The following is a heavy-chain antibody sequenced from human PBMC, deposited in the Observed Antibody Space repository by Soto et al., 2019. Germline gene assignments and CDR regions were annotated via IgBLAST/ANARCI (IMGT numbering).Heavy chain of an antibody. D-gene: IGHD2-2*01. CDR3: ATLRGSVTYQFYYGMDV. CDR2: ISGSDNNT. V-gene: IGHV3-23*01. CDR1: GFTFSSYA. J-gene: IGHJ6*02. Sequence: EVQLLESGGGLVQPGGSLRLSCADSGFTFSSYAMSWVRKAPGKGLEWVSIISGSDNNTYYADSAKGRFTISRDNSKSTLYLQMNTLRAEDTSTYYCATLRGSVTYQFYYGMDVWGQGATVTVSS.